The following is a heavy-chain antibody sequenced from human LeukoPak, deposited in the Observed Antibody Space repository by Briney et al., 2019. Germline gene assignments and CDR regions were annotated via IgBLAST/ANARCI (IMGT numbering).Heavy chain of an antibody. CDR1: GYTFTSYY. CDR2: ISPSGGST. V-gene: IGHV1-46*01. J-gene: IGHJ4*02. CDR3: ASSRRTLWFGEFPLG. D-gene: IGHD3-10*01. Sequence: ASVKVSCKASGYTFTSYYMHWVRQAPGQGLEWMGIISPSGGSTSYAQKFQGRVTMTRDTSTSTVYMELSSLRSEDTAVYYCASSRRTLWFGEFPLGWGQGTLVAVSS.